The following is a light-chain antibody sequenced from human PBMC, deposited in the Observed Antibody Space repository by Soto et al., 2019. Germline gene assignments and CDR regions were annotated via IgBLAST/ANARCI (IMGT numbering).Light chain of an antibody. CDR2: SAS. Sequence: EIVLRQSPGTVSLSPGERATLSCRASQSLSGGYLAWFQQKPGQTPRLLIYSASNRATGIPDRFSGSGSGTDFTLTISRLEPEDFVVYYCQQNGSLPITFGQGTRLEIK. J-gene: IGKJ5*01. CDR1: QSLSGGY. CDR3: QQNGSLPIT. V-gene: IGKV3-20*01.